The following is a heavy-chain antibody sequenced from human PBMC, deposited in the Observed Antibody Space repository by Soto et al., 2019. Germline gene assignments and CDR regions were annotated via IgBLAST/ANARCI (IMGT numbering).Heavy chain of an antibody. CDR2: INHSGRV. D-gene: IGHD3-22*01. J-gene: IGHJ5*01. Sequence: TLSLTCAVYGGSFSGHSWTWIRQSPGKGLEWIGDINHSGRVNYSPSLESRVTISLDTSKNQFSLTLSAVTAADTAMYYCSTRAYDTNGYYRFDPWGQGNLVTV. CDR3: STRAYDTNGYYRFDP. V-gene: IGHV4-34*01. CDR1: GGSFSGHS.